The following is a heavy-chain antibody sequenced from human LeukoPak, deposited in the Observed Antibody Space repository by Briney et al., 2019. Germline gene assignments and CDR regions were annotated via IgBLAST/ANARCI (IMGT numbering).Heavy chain of an antibody. CDR1: GYTFTSYD. CDR3: ARSGSYPVNYYYYMDV. V-gene: IGHV1-8*03. CDR2: MNPNSGNT. D-gene: IGHD1-26*01. J-gene: IGHJ6*03. Sequence: ASVKVSCKASGYTFTSYDINWVRQATGQGLEWMGWMNPNSGNTGYAQKFQGRVTITRNTSISTAYMELSSLRSEDTAVYYCARSGSYPVNYYYYMDVWGKGTTVTVSS.